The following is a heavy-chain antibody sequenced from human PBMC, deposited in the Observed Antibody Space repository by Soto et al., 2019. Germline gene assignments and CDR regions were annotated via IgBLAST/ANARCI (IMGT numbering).Heavy chain of an antibody. J-gene: IGHJ4*02. CDR2: VFYSGST. CDR3: ARSFMVPVDLFAY. Sequence: PSETLSLTCTVSGASINTHYWSWIRQSPGKGLEWIGQVFYSGSTNYNPSLKSRVTISIDTSTKQFSLKLTSVTAADTAVYYCARSFMVPVDLFAYWGQGTLVTVSS. D-gene: IGHD3-10*01. V-gene: IGHV4-59*11. CDR1: GASINTHY.